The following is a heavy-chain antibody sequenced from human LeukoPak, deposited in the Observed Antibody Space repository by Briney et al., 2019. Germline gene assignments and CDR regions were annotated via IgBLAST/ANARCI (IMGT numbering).Heavy chain of an antibody. Sequence: SVKVSCKASGGTFSSYAISWVRQAPGRGLEWMGGIIPIFGTANYAQKFQGRVTITTDESTSTAYMELSSLRSEDTAVYYCARGITGTTGWFDPWGQGTLVTVSS. CDR1: GGTFSSYA. V-gene: IGHV1-69*05. D-gene: IGHD1-14*01. J-gene: IGHJ5*02. CDR2: IIPIFGTA. CDR3: ARGITGTTGWFDP.